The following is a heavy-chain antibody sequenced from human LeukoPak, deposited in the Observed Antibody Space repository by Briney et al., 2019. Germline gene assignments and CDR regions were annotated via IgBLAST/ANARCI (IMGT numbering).Heavy chain of an antibody. J-gene: IGHJ4*02. CDR3: ATTVRYFDWLSSPRGFDY. Sequence: PGGSLRLSCAASGFTFSSYAMNWVRQAPGKGLEWVSAISGSGSSTYYADSVKGRFTISRDNSKNTLYLQMDSLRAEDTALYYCATTVRYFDWLSSPRGFDYWGQGTLVTVSS. V-gene: IGHV3-23*01. CDR1: GFTFSSYA. CDR2: ISGSGSST. D-gene: IGHD3-9*01.